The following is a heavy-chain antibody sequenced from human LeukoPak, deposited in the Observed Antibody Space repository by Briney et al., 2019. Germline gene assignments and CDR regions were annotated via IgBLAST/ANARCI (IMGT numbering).Heavy chain of an antibody. Sequence: SETLSLTCTVSGGSISSYYWSWIRQPPGKGLEWLGYIYYSGSTNYNPSLKTRVTISVDTSKNQFSLKLSSVTAADTAVYYCARLHSSSWTDWYFDLWGRGTLVTVSS. D-gene: IGHD6-13*01. V-gene: IGHV4-59*01. CDR1: GGSISSYY. J-gene: IGHJ2*01. CDR3: ARLHSSSWTDWYFDL. CDR2: IYYSGST.